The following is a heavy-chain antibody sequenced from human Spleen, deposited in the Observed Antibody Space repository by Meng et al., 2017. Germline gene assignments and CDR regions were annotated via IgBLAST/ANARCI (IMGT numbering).Heavy chain of an antibody. D-gene: IGHD3-9*01. CDR1: VFYSGNAW. V-gene: IGHV3-15*01. CDR2: IKSNTDGGTT. CDR3: TWDDKAVSDY. Sequence: VGYGGRSLTPGGSPGLSCAACVFYSGNAWMMWVRQSPGRGPEWVGRIKSNTDGGTTDYAAPVTGRFTISRDDSTNTLYLQLNRLKIDDTAVYYCTWDDKAVSDYWGQGTLVTVSS. J-gene: IGHJ4*02.